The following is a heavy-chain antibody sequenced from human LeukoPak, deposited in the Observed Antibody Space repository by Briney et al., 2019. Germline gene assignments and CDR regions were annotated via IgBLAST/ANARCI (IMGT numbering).Heavy chain of an antibody. V-gene: IGHV4-38-2*01. J-gene: IGHJ4*02. CDR1: GYSISSGYY. CDR3: ARRGLGSGWLSYDY. CDR2: IYHSGST. D-gene: IGHD6-19*01. Sequence: SETLSLTCAVSGYSISSGYYWGWIRQPPGKGLEWIGSIYHSGSTHYNPSLKSRVTISVATSKNQFSLKLSSVTAADTAVYYCARRGLGSGWLSYDYWGQGTLVTVSS.